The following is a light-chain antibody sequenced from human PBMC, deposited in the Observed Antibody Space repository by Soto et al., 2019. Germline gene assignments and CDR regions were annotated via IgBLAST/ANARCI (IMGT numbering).Light chain of an antibody. CDR2: RNN. J-gene: IGLJ2*01. V-gene: IGLV1-47*01. Sequence: QSVLTQPPSASGTPGQRVTISCSGSSSNIGSNYVYWYQQLPGTAPKLLIYRNNQRPSGVPDRFSCSKSGTSASLAISGLRSEDEADYYCAAWDDSLSGPNVVFGGGTKPTVL. CDR3: AAWDDSLSGPNVV. CDR1: SSNIGSNY.